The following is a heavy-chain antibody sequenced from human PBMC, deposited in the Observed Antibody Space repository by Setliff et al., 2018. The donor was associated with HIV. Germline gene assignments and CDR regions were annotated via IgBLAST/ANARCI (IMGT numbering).Heavy chain of an antibody. CDR1: GGSISSNW. J-gene: IGHJ4*02. D-gene: IGHD5-12*01. Sequence: PSETLSLTCAVSGGSISSNWWSWVRQSPGKGLEWIGEIYHSGSTHYNPSLQSRVTISVDKSKSQFSLKLNSVTAADTAVYYCATTVDIVTTDDFWGQGILVTVSS. CDR3: ATTVDIVTTDDF. CDR2: IYHSGST. V-gene: IGHV4-4*02.